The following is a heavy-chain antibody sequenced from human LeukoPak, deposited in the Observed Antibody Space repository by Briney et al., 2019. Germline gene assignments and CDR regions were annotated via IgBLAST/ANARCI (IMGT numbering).Heavy chain of an antibody. Sequence: SETLSLTCSVSGGSISSYYCTWIRQTPGKGLEWIGYMSYSGSTNYNPSLKSRVSISVDTSKNQFSLKLSSVTAADTAVYYCARAPSYYYDSSGNWFDPWGQGTLVTVSS. CDR1: GGSISSYY. J-gene: IGHJ5*02. CDR2: MSYSGST. CDR3: ARAPSYYYDSSGNWFDP. D-gene: IGHD3-22*01. V-gene: IGHV4-59*01.